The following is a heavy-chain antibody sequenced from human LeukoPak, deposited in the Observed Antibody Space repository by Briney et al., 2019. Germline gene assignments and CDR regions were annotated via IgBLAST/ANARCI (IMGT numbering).Heavy chain of an antibody. D-gene: IGHD2-2*01. CDR1: GFTFSSYW. J-gene: IGHJ5*02. CDR2: IKQDGSEK. V-gene: IGHV3-7*03. CDR3: ARDLLYCSSTSCHNNWFDP. Sequence: GGSLRLSCAASGFTFSSYWMSGVRQAPGKGLEWVANIKQDGSEKYYVDSVTGRFTISRDNAKNSLYLQMNSLRAEDTAVYYCARDLLYCSSTSCHNNWFDPWGQGTLVTVSS.